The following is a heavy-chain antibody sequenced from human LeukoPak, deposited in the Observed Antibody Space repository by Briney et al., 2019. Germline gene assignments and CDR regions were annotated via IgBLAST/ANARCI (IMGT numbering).Heavy chain of an antibody. CDR1: GFTFSSYG. V-gene: IGHV3-30*02. CDR3: AKDGQANYYGSGSYYPDYYMDV. Sequence: PGGSLRLSCAASGFTFSSYGMHWVRQAPGKGLEWVAFIRYDGSNKYYADSVKGRFTISRDNSKNTLYLQMNSLRAEDTAVYYCAKDGQANYYGSGSYYPDYYMDVWGKGTTVTVSS. J-gene: IGHJ6*03. CDR2: IRYDGSNK. D-gene: IGHD3-10*01.